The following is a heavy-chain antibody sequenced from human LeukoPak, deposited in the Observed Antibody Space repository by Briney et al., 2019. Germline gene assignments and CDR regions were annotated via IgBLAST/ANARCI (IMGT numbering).Heavy chain of an antibody. CDR3: ARRRDGYNWSHWFDP. CDR1: GGSISSYY. Sequence: SETLSLTCTVSGGSISSYYWSWIRQPPGEALQWIGYIFFTGNTNYNPSLRSRVTISIDTSKNQFSLKLSSVTAADTAVYYCARRRDGYNWSHWFDPWGQGTLVTVSS. CDR2: IFFTGNT. D-gene: IGHD5-24*01. J-gene: IGHJ5*02. V-gene: IGHV4-59*08.